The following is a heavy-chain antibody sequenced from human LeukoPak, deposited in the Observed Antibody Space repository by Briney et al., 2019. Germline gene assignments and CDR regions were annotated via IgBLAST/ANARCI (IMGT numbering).Heavy chain of an antibody. J-gene: IGHJ5*02. CDR3: VRDSRDGCHWFDP. CDR2: IYYSGST. Sequence: PSETLSLTCTVSGGPISSYYWSWIRQPPGKGLEWIGYIYYSGSTNYNPSLKSRVTISVDTSKNQFSLKLSSVTAADTAVYYCVRDSRDGCHWFDPWGQGTLVTVSS. CDR1: GGPISSYY. V-gene: IGHV4-59*01. D-gene: IGHD5-24*01.